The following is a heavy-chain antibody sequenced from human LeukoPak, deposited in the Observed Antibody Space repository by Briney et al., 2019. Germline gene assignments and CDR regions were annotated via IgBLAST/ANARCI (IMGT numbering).Heavy chain of an antibody. CDR2: ISSSSSYI. D-gene: IGHD3-16*01. Sequence: GGSLRLSCAASGFTFSSYSMNWVRQAPGKGLEWFSSISSSSSYIYYADSVKGRFTISRDNAKNSLYLQMNSLRAEDTAVYYCARARLMRAHAYYFDYWGQGTLVTVSS. J-gene: IGHJ4*02. V-gene: IGHV3-21*01. CDR3: ARARLMRAHAYYFDY. CDR1: GFTFSSYS.